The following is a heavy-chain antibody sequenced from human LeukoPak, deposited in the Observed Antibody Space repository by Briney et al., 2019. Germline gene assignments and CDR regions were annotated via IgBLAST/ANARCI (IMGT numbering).Heavy chain of an antibody. CDR3: ARVPLSSAYLHYYSMDV. D-gene: IGHD3-3*01. CDR1: GGSISSTTYS. V-gene: IGHV4-39*07. J-gene: IGHJ6*03. CDR2: IYYSGRS. Sequence: SETLSLTCTVSGGSISSTTYSWGWIRQPPGKGLEWIGSIYYSGRSYYKVSLKSRVTISVDTSKNQFSLKLSSVTAADTAVYYCARVPLSSAYLHYYSMDVWGKGTTVTVSS.